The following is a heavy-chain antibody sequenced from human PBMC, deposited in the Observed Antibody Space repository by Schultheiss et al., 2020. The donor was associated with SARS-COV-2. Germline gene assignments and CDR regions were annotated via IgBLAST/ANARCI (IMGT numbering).Heavy chain of an antibody. CDR1: GFTFSDYS. V-gene: IGHV3-21*01. CDR2: VSSSSSYI. CDR3: ARKAWDIVVVPAAPPLGLEGEFDY. D-gene: IGHD2-2*01. J-gene: IGHJ4*02. Sequence: GGSLRLSCAASGFTFSDYSMNWVRQAPGKGLEWVSSVSSSSSYIYYADSVKGRFTISRDNAKNSLYLQMNSLRAEDTAVYYCARKAWDIVVVPAAPPLGLEGEFDYWGQGTLVTVSS.